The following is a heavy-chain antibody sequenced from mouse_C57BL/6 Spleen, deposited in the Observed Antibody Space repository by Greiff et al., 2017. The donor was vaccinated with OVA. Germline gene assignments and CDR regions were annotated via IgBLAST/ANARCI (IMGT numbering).Heavy chain of an antibody. V-gene: IGHV1-22*01. CDR2: INPNNGGT. D-gene: IGHD1-2*01. J-gene: IGHJ2*01. CDR3: ARSGYYGTDHYFDY. CDR1: GYTFTDST. Sequence: VQLQQSGSELVKPGASVKLSCKASGYTFTDSTMHWVKQSHGKSLEWIGYINPNNGGTSYNQKFKGKATLTVNKSSSTAYMELRSLTSEDSAVYYCARSGYYGTDHYFDYWGQGTTLTVSS.